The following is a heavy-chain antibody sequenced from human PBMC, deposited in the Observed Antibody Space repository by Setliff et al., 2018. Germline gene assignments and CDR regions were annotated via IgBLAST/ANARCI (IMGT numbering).Heavy chain of an antibody. CDR2: ISRSSTYI. D-gene: IGHD6-13*01. J-gene: IGHJ3*02. Sequence: GGSLRLSCAASGFTFSTHSMNWVRQAPGKGLEWVSLISRSSTYIYYADSMKGRFTIPRDNAKNSLYLQMNSLRAEDTAVYYCASAGHSGSWFPFDAFHIWGQGTMVTVSS. V-gene: IGHV3-21*01. CDR3: ASAGHSGSWFPFDAFHI. CDR1: GFTFSTHS.